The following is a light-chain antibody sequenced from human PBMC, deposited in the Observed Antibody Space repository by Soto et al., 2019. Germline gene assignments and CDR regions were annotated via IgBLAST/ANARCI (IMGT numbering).Light chain of an antibody. CDR2: RNN. Sequence: QSVLTQPPSASGTPGQRVTISCSGSSPNIGSNYVYWNQQLPGTAPKLLIYRNNQRPSGVPDRFSGSKSGTSASLAISGLRSEDEADYYCAAWDDSLSVVFGGGTQLTVL. CDR1: SPNIGSNY. V-gene: IGLV1-47*01. CDR3: AAWDDSLSVV. J-gene: IGLJ2*01.